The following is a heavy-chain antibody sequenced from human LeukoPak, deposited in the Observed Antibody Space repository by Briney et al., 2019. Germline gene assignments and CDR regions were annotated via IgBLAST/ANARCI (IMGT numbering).Heavy chain of an antibody. Sequence: GGSLRLSCAASGFTFSNAWMRWVRQAPGKGLEWVGRIKSKTDGGTREYAAPVKGKFTSARDEAKKEVYLQMNSLKPEDTAVYYCTTGTPPGYCSSTSCYRGDAFDIWGQGTMVTVSS. V-gene: IGHV3-15*01. D-gene: IGHD2-2*01. CDR2: IKSKTDGGTR. J-gene: IGHJ3*02. CDR3: TTGTPPGYCSSTSCYRGDAFDI. CDR1: GFTFSNAW.